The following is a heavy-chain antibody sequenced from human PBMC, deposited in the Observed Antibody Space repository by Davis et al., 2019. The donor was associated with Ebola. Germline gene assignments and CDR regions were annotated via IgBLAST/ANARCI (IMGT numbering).Heavy chain of an antibody. CDR3: ATDTAMVYYYGMDV. CDR1: GFTFSSYT. CDR2: INQDGSAK. Sequence: GGSLRLSCAASGFTFSSYTMSWVRQAPGKGLEWVANINQDGSAKYYVYSVKSRSTISRDNAKNSLYLQMTSLRAEDTAVYYCATDTAMVYYYGMDVWGQGTTVTVSS. V-gene: IGHV3-7*03. J-gene: IGHJ6*02. D-gene: IGHD5-18*01.